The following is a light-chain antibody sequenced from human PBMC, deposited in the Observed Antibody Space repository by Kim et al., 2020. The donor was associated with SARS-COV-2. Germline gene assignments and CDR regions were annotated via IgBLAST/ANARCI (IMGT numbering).Light chain of an antibody. J-gene: IGLJ3*02. CDR1: SLRSYY. Sequence: SSELTQDPAVSVALGQTVRITCQGDSLRSYYASWYQQKPGLAPVLVIYGKNNRPSGIPDRFSGSSSGNTASLTFPGPRAEVKAAYSFTSRDARVNHWGFG. CDR3: TSRDARVNHWG. V-gene: IGLV3-19*01. CDR2: GKN.